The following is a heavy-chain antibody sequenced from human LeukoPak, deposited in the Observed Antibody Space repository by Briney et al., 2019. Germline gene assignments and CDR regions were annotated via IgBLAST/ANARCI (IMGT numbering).Heavy chain of an antibody. V-gene: IGHV3-23*01. CDR2: ISGSGGST. Sequence: GGSLRLSCAASGFTFSSYAMRWVRQAPGKGLEWVSAISGSGGSTYYADSVKGRFTISRDNSKNTLYLQMNSLRAEDTAVYYCAKRSSYGHSYFDYWGQGTLVTVSS. D-gene: IGHD5-18*01. J-gene: IGHJ4*02. CDR1: GFTFSSYA. CDR3: AKRSSYGHSYFDY.